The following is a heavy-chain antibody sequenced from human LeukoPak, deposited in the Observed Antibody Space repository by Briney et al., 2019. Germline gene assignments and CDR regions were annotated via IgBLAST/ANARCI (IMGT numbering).Heavy chain of an antibody. CDR2: IYYSGST. Sequence: PSETLSLTCTVSGGSISSYYWSWIRQPPGKGLEWIGYIYYSGSTNYNPSLKSRVTISVDTSKNQFSLRLSSVTAADTAVYYCAREDYGGNAGLWGRGILVTVSS. CDR1: GGSISSYY. CDR3: AREDYGGNAGL. V-gene: IGHV4-59*01. D-gene: IGHD4-23*01. J-gene: IGHJ4*02.